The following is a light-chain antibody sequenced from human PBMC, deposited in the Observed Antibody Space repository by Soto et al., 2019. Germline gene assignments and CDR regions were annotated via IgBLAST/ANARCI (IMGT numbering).Light chain of an antibody. CDR3: QQSYSTLSIT. Sequence: DIQITQSPSSLSASVGARSTITCRARQSISSYLNWYQQKPGKAPKHTIYASSSLRSGVPSRLSGSGSGTDFTLTISSLQPEDFATYYCQQSYSTLSITFGQGTRLEIK. J-gene: IGKJ5*01. CDR2: ASS. CDR1: QSISSY. V-gene: IGKV1-39*01.